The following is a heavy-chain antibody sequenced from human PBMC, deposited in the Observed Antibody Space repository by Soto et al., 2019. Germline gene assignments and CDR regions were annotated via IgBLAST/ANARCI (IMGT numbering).Heavy chain of an antibody. D-gene: IGHD4-17*01. V-gene: IGHV1-24*01. CDR2: FDPDEAET. CDR3: TTYHVDYNFDH. Sequence: QVQLVQSGAEVKKPGASVKVSCKVSGYTLNEVAMHWVRQAPGKGLEWLGGFDPDEAETIYAQHFQGRVTMTEDTSTDTVYMELSSLRSEDTALYFCTTYHVDYNFDHWGQGTLVTGSS. J-gene: IGHJ5*02. CDR1: GYTLNEVA.